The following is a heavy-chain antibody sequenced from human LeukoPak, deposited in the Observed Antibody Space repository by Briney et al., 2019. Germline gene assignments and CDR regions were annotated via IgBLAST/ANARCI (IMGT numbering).Heavy chain of an antibody. CDR3: ARGGEYTGYDWVLSY. J-gene: IGHJ4*02. D-gene: IGHD5-12*01. Sequence: GGSLRLSCAASGFTVSSNYMSWVRQAPGKGLEWVSVIYSGGSTYYADSVKGRFTISRDNSKNTLYLQMNSLRAEDTAVYYCARGGEYTGYDWVLSYWGQGTLVTVSS. V-gene: IGHV3-53*01. CDR2: IYSGGST. CDR1: GFTVSSNY.